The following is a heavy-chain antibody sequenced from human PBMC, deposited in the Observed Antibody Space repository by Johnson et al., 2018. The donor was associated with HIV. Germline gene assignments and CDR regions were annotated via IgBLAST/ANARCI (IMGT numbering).Heavy chain of an antibody. CDR3: AKDLSGYSYGYGAFDI. V-gene: IGHV3-30*02. Sequence: QVQLVESGGGVVQPGGSLRLSCAASGFTFSSYGMHWVRQAPGKGLEWGAFIRSDGGNTYYADSVKGRFTISRDNSKNKQYPQMTSLRAEDTAVYYCAKDLSGYSYGYGAFDIWGQGTMVTVSS. CDR2: IRSDGGNT. D-gene: IGHD5-18*01. J-gene: IGHJ3*02. CDR1: GFTFSSYG.